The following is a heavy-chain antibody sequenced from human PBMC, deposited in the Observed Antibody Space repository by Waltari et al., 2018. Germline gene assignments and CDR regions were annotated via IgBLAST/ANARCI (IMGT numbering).Heavy chain of an antibody. CDR1: GFTFSSYA. J-gene: IGHJ4*02. CDR2: VSGSGGST. V-gene: IGHV3-23*01. Sequence: EVQLLESGGGLVQPGGSLRLSCAASGFTFSSYAMSWVRQTPGKGLEWVSAVSGSGGSTYYADSVKGRFTISRDNSKNTLYLQMNSLRAEDTAVYYCAKEGSGYSYADYWGQGTLITVSS. D-gene: IGHD5-18*01. CDR3: AKEGSGYSYADY.